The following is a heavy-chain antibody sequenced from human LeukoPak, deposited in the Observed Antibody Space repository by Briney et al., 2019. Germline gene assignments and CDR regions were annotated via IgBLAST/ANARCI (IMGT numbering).Heavy chain of an antibody. CDR3: ARGSCGYGDCYRALNI. J-gene: IGHJ3*02. CDR1: GFTFNNYD. V-gene: IGHV3-13*01. Sequence: GGSLRLSCAASGFTFNNYDMHWVRQTTGEGLEWVSSIRTAGDTHYSGSAKGRFIISRENVKNSLYLQMNSLRAEDTAVYYYARGSCGYGDCYRALNIWGQGTIVTVSS. D-gene: IGHD2-21*02. CDR2: IRTAGDT.